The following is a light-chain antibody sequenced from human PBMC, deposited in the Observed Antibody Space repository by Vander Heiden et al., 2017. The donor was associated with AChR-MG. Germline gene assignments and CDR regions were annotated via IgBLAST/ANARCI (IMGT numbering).Light chain of an antibody. Sequence: SYELTQPPSVSVSPGQTARITCSGDKVGNKYACWYQQKPGQSPVLVIYEDTKRHSGIPERFSGSNSGNTATLTISGTQAMDEADYYCQAWDRSTAVFGGGTKLTVL. CDR3: QAWDRSTAV. V-gene: IGLV3-1*01. CDR1: KVGNKY. J-gene: IGLJ2*01. CDR2: EDT.